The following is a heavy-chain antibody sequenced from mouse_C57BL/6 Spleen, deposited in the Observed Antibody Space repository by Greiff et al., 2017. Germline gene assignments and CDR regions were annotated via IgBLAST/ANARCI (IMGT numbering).Heavy chain of an antibody. J-gene: IGHJ4*01. V-gene: IGHV1-82*01. CDR3: APHPGAMDY. CDR1: GYAFSSSW. CDR2: IYPGDGDT. Sequence: VKLMESGPELVKPGASVKISCKASGYAFSSSWMNWVKQRPGKGLEWIGRIYPGDGDTNYNGKFKGKATLTADKSSSTAYLQLSSLTSEDSSVYFCAPHPGAMDYWGQGTSVTVSS.